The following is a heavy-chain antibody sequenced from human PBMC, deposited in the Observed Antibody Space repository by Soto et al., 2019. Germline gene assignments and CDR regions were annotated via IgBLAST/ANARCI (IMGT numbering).Heavy chain of an antibody. D-gene: IGHD3-22*01. J-gene: IGHJ4*02. V-gene: IGHV4-30-4*01. CDR3: VRYPPYDTTGLYYPGYLAY. Sequence: SETLSLTCTVSGGSISSGDYYWSWIRQPPGKGLEWIGYIYYSGSTYYNPSLKSRVTISVDTSKNQFSLKLSSVTAADTAIYYCVRYPPYDTTGLYYPGYLAYWGLGTLVTVSS. CDR1: GGSISSGDYY. CDR2: IYYSGST.